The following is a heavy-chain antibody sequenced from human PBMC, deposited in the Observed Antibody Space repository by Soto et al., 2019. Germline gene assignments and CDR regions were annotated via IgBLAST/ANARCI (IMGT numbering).Heavy chain of an antibody. CDR1: GGTFTTYG. D-gene: IGHD2-15*01. CDR2: AIPTFGRP. Sequence: QEELVQSGAEVKNPGSSVKVSCKASGGTFTTYGITWVRQAPGQGLEWMGEAIPTFGRPRYAQKFQGRVTLIADKSTHTAYMELRGLASEDMGVYSCARGGFYGGKSPVDGLAVWGRGTTVTVSS. CDR3: ARGGFYGGKSPVDGLAV. V-gene: IGHV1-69*06. J-gene: IGHJ6*02.